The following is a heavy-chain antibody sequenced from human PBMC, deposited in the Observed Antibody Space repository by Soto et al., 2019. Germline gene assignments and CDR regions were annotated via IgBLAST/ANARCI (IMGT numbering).Heavy chain of an antibody. J-gene: IGHJ4*02. Sequence: EVQLLESGGVLVQPGGSLRLSCAASGFTFSSYAMSWVRQAPGKGLEWVSAISGSGGSTYYADSVQGRFTISRDNSKNTLYLQMNSLRAEDTAVYYCASQIPYYGDYAHFDYWGQGTLVTVSS. CDR2: ISGSGGST. D-gene: IGHD4-17*01. CDR1: GFTFSSYA. V-gene: IGHV3-23*01. CDR3: ASQIPYYGDYAHFDY.